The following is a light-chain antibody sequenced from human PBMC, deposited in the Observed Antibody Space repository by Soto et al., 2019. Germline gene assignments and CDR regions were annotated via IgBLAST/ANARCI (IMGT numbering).Light chain of an antibody. CDR3: QSYDSSLGGWV. CDR2: GNS. CDR1: SSNIGAGYD. V-gene: IGLV1-40*01. Sequence: QPVLTQPPSVSGAPGQRVTISCTGSSSNIGAGYDVHWYQQLPGTAPKLLIYGNSNRPSGVPDRFSGSKSGTSASLAITGLRAEDEGDYYCQSYDSSLGGWVFGGGTKLTVL. J-gene: IGLJ3*02.